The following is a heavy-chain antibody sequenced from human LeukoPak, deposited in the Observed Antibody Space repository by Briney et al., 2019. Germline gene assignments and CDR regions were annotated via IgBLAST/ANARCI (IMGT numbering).Heavy chain of an antibody. CDR1: GFTFSSYS. V-gene: IGHV3-48*01. D-gene: IGHD3-3*01. CDR3: ARARITIFGVVQASANWFDP. CDR2: ISSSSSTI. Sequence: PGGSLRLSCAASGFTFSSYSMNWVRQAPGKGLEWVSYISSSSSTIYYADSVKGRFTISRDNDKNSLYLQMNSLRAEDTAVYYCARARITIFGVVQASANWFDPWGQGTLVTVSS. J-gene: IGHJ5*02.